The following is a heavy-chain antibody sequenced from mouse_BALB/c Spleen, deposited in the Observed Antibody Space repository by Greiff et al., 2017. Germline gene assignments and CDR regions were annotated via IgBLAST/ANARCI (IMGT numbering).Heavy chain of an antibody. CDR1: GYTFTDYF. Sequence: QVQLQQSGPELVKPGASVKMSCKASGYTFTDYFISWVKQRPGQGLEWIGEIYPGSGSTYYNEKFKGKATLTADTSSNTAYMQLSSLTSEDSAVYVCATEAYCGDPYYFDYWGQGTTLTVSS. CDR3: ATEAYCGDPYYFDY. CDR2: IYPGSGST. J-gene: IGHJ2*01. V-gene: IGHV1-77*01. D-gene: IGHD2-13*01.